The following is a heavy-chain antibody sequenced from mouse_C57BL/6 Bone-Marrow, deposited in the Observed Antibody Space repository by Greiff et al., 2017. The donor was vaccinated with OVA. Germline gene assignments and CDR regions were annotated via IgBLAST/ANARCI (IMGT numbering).Heavy chain of an antibody. CDR2: IFPGSGST. J-gene: IGHJ2*01. V-gene: IGHV1-75*01. CDR1: GYTFTDYY. D-gene: IGHD2-2*01. Sequence: SGPELVKPGASVTISCEASGYTFTDYYINWVKQRPGQGLEWIGWIFPGSGSTYYNEKFKGKATLTVDKSSSTAYMLLSSLTSEDSAVYFCVYYGYLDYWGQGTTLTVSS. CDR3: VYYGYLDY.